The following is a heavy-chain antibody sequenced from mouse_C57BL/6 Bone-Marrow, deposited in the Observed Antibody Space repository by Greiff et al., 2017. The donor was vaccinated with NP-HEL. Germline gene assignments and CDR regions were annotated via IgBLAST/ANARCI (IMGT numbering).Heavy chain of an antibody. V-gene: IGHV1-72*01. J-gene: IGHJ4*01. CDR2: IDPNSGGT. CDR1: GYTFTSYW. CDR3: RAFYYGSSYYAMDY. D-gene: IGHD1-1*01. Sequence: VQLQQPGAELVKPGASVKLSCKASGYTFTSYWMHWVKQRPGRGLEWIGRIDPNSGGTKYNEKFKSKATLTVDKPSSTAYMQLSSLTSEDSAVYYCRAFYYGSSYYAMDYWGQGTSVTVSS.